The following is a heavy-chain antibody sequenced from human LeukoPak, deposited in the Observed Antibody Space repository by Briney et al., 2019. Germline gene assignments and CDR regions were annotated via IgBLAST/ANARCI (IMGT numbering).Heavy chain of an antibody. D-gene: IGHD3-10*01. CDR1: GGSISSNNYC. CDR3: ARLVYYGSGSYHYYFDY. J-gene: IGHJ4*02. V-gene: IGHV4-39*01. CDR2: IYYSGST. Sequence: SETLSLTCTVSGGSISSNNYCWGWIRQPPGKGLEWIGTIYYSGSTYYNPSLKSRVTISVDTSKNQFSLKLSSVTAADTAVYYCARLVYYGSGSYHYYFDYWGQGTLVTVSS.